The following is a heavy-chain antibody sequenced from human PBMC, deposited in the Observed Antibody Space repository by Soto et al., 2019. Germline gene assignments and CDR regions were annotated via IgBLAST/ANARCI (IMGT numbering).Heavy chain of an antibody. J-gene: IGHJ6*02. CDR1: GGSISSSNW. D-gene: IGHD3-22*01. Sequence: KASETLSLTCAVSGGSISSSNWWSWVRQPPGKGLEWTGEIYHSGSTNYNPSLKSRVTISVDKSKNQFSLKLSSVTAADTAVYYCARDLAIYDSSGYYYGYGMDVWGQGTTVTVSS. V-gene: IGHV4-4*02. CDR3: ARDLAIYDSSGYYYGYGMDV. CDR2: IYHSGST.